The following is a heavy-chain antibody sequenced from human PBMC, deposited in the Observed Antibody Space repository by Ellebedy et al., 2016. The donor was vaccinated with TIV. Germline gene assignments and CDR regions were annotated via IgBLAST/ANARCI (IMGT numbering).Heavy chain of an antibody. D-gene: IGHD6-19*01. Sequence: AASVKVSCKASGGTFSSYAISWVRQAPGQGLEWMGGIIPIFGTANYAQKFQGRVTITADESTSTAYMELSSLRSEDTAVYYCASGEHWLAPAYWGQGTLVTVSS. CDR3: ASGEHWLAPAY. CDR2: IIPIFGTA. J-gene: IGHJ4*02. CDR1: GGTFSSYA. V-gene: IGHV1-69*13.